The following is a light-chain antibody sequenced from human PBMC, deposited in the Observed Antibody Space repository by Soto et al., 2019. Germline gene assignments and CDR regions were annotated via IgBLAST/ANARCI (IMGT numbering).Light chain of an antibody. V-gene: IGLV2-14*01. CDR1: SSDVGGYKY. CDR2: EVT. Sequence: QSALTQPASVSGSPGQSITVSCTGTSSDVGGYKYVSWYQQHPGKAPELMIYEVTNRPSGVSNRFSGSKSGNTASLTISGLQAEDEADYYCSSFTIRTTVVFGTGTKLTVL. J-gene: IGLJ1*01. CDR3: SSFTIRTTVV.